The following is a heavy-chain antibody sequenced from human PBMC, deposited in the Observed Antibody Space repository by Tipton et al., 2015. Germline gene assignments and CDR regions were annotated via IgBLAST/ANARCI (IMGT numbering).Heavy chain of an antibody. CDR1: GGSISSGDYY. CDR2: IYYSGSS. CDR3: ANGGLRCDF. D-gene: IGHD4-17*01. V-gene: IGHV4-30-4*01. Sequence: TLSLTCTVSGGSISSGDYYWSWIRQTPREGLEWIGHIYYSGSSLYNPSLESRLTMSVDTSQNQFSLSLSSVTAADTAVYYCANGGLRCDFWGQGTLVTVSS. J-gene: IGHJ4*02.